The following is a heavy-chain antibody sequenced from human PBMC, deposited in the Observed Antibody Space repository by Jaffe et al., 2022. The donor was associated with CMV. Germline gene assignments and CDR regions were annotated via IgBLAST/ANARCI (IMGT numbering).Heavy chain of an antibody. D-gene: IGHD3-3*01. Sequence: VQLVESGGGLVQPGRSLTLSCAGSGFTFHDYAMHWVRQAPGKGLEWVSGINWNGGNIGYADSVKGRFTISRDNARSSLYLQMNSLTAEDSALYYCAKDNEGRFLEWGGAMDVWGHGTTVTVS. CDR3: AKDNEGRFLEWGGAMDV. V-gene: IGHV3-9*01. CDR1: GFTFHDYA. CDR2: INWNGGNI. J-gene: IGHJ6*02.